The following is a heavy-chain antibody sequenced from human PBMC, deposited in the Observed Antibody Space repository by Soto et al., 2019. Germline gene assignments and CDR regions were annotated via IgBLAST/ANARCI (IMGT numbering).Heavy chain of an antibody. CDR2: IIPIFGTA. CDR1: GGTFSSYA. J-gene: IGHJ4*02. D-gene: IGHD1-1*01. V-gene: IGHV1-69*01. Sequence: QVQLVQSGAEVKKPGSSVKVSCKASGGTFSSYAISWVRQAPGQGLEWMGGIIPIFGTANYAQKFQGRVKITADESTGTGYMGLSSLRSDDTAVYYCAIDRAWKCALKYWGQGTLVTVSS. CDR3: AIDRAWKCALKY.